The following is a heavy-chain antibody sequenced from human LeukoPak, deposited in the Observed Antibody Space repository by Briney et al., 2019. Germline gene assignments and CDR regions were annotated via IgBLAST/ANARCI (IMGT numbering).Heavy chain of an antibody. CDR2: IYFSGST. CDR1: GGSISSYY. Sequence: PSETLSLTCSVSGGSISSYYWSWIRQPPGKGLERIGYIYFSGSTNYNPSLKSRVTILVDTSKNQLSLKLSSVTAADTAVYYCARGYSYGSNNWFDPWGQGTLVTVSS. J-gene: IGHJ5*02. CDR3: ARGYSYGSNNWFDP. D-gene: IGHD5-18*01. V-gene: IGHV4-59*08.